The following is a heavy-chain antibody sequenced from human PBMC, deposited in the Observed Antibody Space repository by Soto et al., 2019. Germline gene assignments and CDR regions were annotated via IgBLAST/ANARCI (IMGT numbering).Heavy chain of an antibody. V-gene: IGHV4-31*03. CDR3: ARGPEDYADPFDS. Sequence: QVQLQESGPGLLRPSQTLSLTCSVFAASITSGRYYWTWIRQHPGKGLEWIGYINYRGNTYYNPSLKSRLTISLDKSKYQFSLRLSSVTAAYTAVYYCARGPEDYADPFDSWGQGTLVTVSS. D-gene: IGHD4-17*01. J-gene: IGHJ4*02. CDR1: AASITSGRYY. CDR2: INYRGNT.